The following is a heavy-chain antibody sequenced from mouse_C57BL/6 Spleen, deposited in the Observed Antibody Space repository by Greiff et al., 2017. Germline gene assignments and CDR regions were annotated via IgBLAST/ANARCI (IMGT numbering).Heavy chain of an antibody. CDR2: IDPSDSYT. CDR1: GYTFTSYW. V-gene: IGHV1-69*01. Sequence: QVQLQQPGAELVMPGASVKLSCKASGYTFTSYWMHWVKQRPGQGLEWIGEIDPSDSYTNYNQKFKGKSTLTVDKSSSTAYMQLSSLTSEDSAVYYCARGTAQATYYFDYWGQGTTLTGSS. J-gene: IGHJ2*01. CDR3: ARGTAQATYYFDY. D-gene: IGHD3-2*02.